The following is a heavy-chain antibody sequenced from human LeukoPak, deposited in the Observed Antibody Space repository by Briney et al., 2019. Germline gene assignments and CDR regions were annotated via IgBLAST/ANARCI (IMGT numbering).Heavy chain of an antibody. J-gene: IGHJ4*02. D-gene: IGHD3-22*01. CDR1: GFTLSSYA. CDR3: AKDRPNYYGSNGHYYKLNGDC. V-gene: IGHV3-23*01. CDR2: ITSSGAAT. Sequence: GGSLRLSCAASGFTLSSYAMSWVRQAPGKGLEWVSSITSSGAATYYADSVEGRFTISRDNSDNTLYLQMNSLRAEDTAVYYCAKDRPNYYGSNGHYYKLNGDCWGQGTLVTVSS.